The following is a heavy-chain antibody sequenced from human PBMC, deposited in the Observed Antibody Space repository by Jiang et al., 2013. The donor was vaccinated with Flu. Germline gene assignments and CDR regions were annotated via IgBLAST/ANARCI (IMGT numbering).Heavy chain of an antibody. CDR1: RVRDSLDM. V-gene: IGHV1-3*04. D-gene: IGHD5-12*01. CDR2: STLAIIT. J-gene: IGHJ4*02. Sequence: VSCKASRVRDSLDMICTGCARPPDKALSGWTGSTLAIITQSIHRKFQGRVTITRDIPANTAYLQLTSLRSEDTAVYYCARVLNGYERRSLDDWGQGTLVTVSS. CDR3: ARVLNGYERRSLDD.